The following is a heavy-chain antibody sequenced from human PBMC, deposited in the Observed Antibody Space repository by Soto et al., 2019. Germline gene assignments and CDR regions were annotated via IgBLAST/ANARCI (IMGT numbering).Heavy chain of an antibody. CDR3: ARDLVGRTPFLTNWFDP. Sequence: QVQLQESGPGLVKPSQTLSLTCTVSGGSISSGGYYWSWIRQHPGKGLEWIGYIYYSGSTYYNPSLKSRVTISVDTSKNQFSLKLSSVTAADTAVYYCARDLVGRTPFLTNWFDPWGQGTLVTVSS. V-gene: IGHV4-31*03. CDR1: GGSISSGGYY. CDR2: IYYSGST. D-gene: IGHD1-1*01. J-gene: IGHJ5*02.